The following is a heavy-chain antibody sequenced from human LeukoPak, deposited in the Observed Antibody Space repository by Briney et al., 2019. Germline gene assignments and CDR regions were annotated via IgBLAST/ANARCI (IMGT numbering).Heavy chain of an antibody. CDR1: GYTFTSYW. Sequence: GESLKISCKSSGYTFTSYWIGWVRQMSGKGLEWMGNIYPGPGAGPGGSNPIYNPSFQGQVSISADNSITTAYLQWSSLKASDTAIYYCARHSTRPNWYSPIDYWGQGTLVTVSS. CDR3: ARHSTRPNWYSPIDY. CDR2: IYPGPGAGPGGSNP. J-gene: IGHJ4*02. V-gene: IGHV5-51*01. D-gene: IGHD2-21*01.